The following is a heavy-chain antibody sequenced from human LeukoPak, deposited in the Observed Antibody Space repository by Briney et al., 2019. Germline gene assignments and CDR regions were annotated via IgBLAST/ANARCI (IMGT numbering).Heavy chain of an antibody. Sequence: GGSLRLSCAASGFTFSSYAMSWVRQAPGKGLEWVSAISDGGGSTYYAGSVKGRFTISRDNSKNTLYLQMNSLRAEDTAVYYCATDGAVAGDYWGQGTLVTVSS. CDR1: GFTFSSYA. CDR3: ATDGAVAGDY. CDR2: ISDGGGST. D-gene: IGHD6-19*01. J-gene: IGHJ4*02. V-gene: IGHV3-23*01.